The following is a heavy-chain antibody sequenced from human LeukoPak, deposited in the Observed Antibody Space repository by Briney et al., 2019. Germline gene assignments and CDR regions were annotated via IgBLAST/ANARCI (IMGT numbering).Heavy chain of an antibody. D-gene: IGHD3-16*01. V-gene: IGHV4-59*13. J-gene: IGHJ3*01. CDR1: GGSISSFY. CDR2: VFYSGNT. Sequence: PSETLSLTCTVSGGSISSFYWNWIRQPPGKGLGWVGYVFYSGNTNYNPSLGSRVTISEDTSKNQLSLNLNSLTAADTAVYYCARGLPGRDAFDVWGQGTVVTVSS. CDR3: ARGLPGRDAFDV.